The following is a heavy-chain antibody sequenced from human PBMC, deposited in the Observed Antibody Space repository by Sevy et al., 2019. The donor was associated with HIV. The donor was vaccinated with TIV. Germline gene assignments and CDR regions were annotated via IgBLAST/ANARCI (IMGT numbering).Heavy chain of an antibody. CDR1: GGSISSYY. J-gene: IGHJ6*02. CDR3: ARGRGHDFWSGLWYYYGMDV. Sequence: SETLSLTCTVSGGSISSYYWSWIRQPPGKGLEWIGYIYYSGSTNYNPSLKSRVTISVDTSKNQFSLKLSSVTAADTAVYYWARGRGHDFWSGLWYYYGMDVWGQGTTVTVSS. V-gene: IGHV4-59*01. D-gene: IGHD3-3*01. CDR2: IYYSGST.